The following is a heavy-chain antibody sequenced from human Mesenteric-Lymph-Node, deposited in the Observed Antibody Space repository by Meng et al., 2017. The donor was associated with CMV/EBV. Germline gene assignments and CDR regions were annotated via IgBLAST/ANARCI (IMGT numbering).Heavy chain of an antibody. CDR2: IYWDDDK. V-gene: IGHV2-5*02. CDR3: ARYNWNYFDY. D-gene: IGHD1-20*01. J-gene: IGHJ4*02. CDR1: GFSLRSSGMG. Sequence: TCTFSGFSLRSSGMGVGWIRQPPGKALDWLALIYWDDDKRYSPSLKSRLTITGDTSKNQVVVTMTNLDSVDTATYYCARYNWNYFDYWGQVTLFTVSS.